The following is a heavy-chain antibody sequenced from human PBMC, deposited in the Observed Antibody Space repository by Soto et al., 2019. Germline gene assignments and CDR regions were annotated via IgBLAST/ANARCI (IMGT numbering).Heavy chain of an antibody. CDR2: IIPIFGTA. CDR3: ARSAAVVGPYYGMDV. J-gene: IGHJ6*02. V-gene: IGHV1-69*13. D-gene: IGHD6-19*01. CDR1: GGTFSSYA. Sequence: ASVKVSCKASGGTFSSYAISWVRQAPGQGLEWMGGIIPIFGTANYAQKFQGRVTITADESTSTAYMELSSLRSEDTAVYYCARSAAVVGPYYGMDVWGQGTTVTVSS.